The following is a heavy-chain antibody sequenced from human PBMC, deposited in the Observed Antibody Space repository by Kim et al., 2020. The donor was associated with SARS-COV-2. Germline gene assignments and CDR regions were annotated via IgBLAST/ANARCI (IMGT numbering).Heavy chain of an antibody. Sequence: SETLSLTCTVSGGSISSGDYYWSWIRQPPGKGLEWIGYIYYSVSTYYNPSLKSRVTISVDTSKNQFSLKLSSVTAADTAVYYCARDIVGANHFDYWGQGTLVTVSS. J-gene: IGHJ4*02. CDR1: GGSISSGDYY. V-gene: IGHV4-30-4*01. CDR2: IYYSVST. CDR3: ARDIVGANHFDY. D-gene: IGHD1-26*01.